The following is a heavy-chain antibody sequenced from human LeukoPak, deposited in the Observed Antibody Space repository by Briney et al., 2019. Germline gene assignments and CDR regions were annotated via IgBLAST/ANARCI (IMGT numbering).Heavy chain of an antibody. J-gene: IGHJ4*02. D-gene: IGHD3-22*01. CDR3: AYWLGSDNSGYYDN. Sequence: TGGSLRLSCAASGFTFSNHGMHWVRQAPGKGLDLVAFIGYDGSNKHYADSGKGRFTISRDNSKNTLYLQMNSLRAEDTAVYYCAYWLGSDNSGYYDNWGQGTLVTVSS. V-gene: IGHV3-30*02. CDR1: GFTFSNHG. CDR2: IGYDGSNK.